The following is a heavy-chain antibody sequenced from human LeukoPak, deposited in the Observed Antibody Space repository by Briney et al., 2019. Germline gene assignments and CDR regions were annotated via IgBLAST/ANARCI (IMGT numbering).Heavy chain of an antibody. CDR3: ARVTTVTTSFHFDY. V-gene: IGHV4-30-4*01. CDR1: GGSISSGGYY. CDR2: IYYSGST. Sequence: SETLSLTCTVSGGSISSGGYYWSWIPQPPGEGLEWLGYIYYSGSTYYHPSLKSRVTISLDTSKNQFSLKLSSVTAADTAVYYCARVTTVTTSFHFDYWGQGTLVTVSS. D-gene: IGHD4-17*01. J-gene: IGHJ4*02.